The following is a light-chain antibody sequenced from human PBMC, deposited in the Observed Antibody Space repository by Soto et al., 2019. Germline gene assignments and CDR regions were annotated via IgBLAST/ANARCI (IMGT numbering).Light chain of an antibody. V-gene: IGKV3-20*01. CDR2: VAS. CDR3: QQYGSSPQT. J-gene: IGKJ5*01. CDR1: QSVSSSY. Sequence: EMVLTQSPGTLSLSPGERATLSCRASQSVSSSYLAWYQQKPGQAPRLLIYVASSRAAGIPDRFSGSGYATDFHLTISRLEREDVAVYYCQQYGSSPQTFGQGTRLEIK.